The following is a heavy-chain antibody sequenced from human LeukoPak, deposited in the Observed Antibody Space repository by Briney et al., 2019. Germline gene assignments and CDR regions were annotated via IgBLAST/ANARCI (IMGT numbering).Heavy chain of an antibody. J-gene: IGHJ6*02. CDR1: GGSISSGGYY. Sequence: SETLSLTCTVSGGSISSGGYYWSWIRQHPGKGLEWIGYIYNSGSTYYNPSLKSRVTISVDTSKNQFSLKLSSVTAADTAVYYCARDNYYYGMDVWGQGTTVTVSS. V-gene: IGHV4-31*03. CDR3: ARDNYYYGMDV. CDR2: IYNSGST.